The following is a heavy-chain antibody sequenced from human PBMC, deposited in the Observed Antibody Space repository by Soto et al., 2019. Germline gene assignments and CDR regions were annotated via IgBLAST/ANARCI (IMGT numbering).Heavy chain of an antibody. V-gene: IGHV1-69*13. D-gene: IGHD3-3*01. Sequence: ASVKVSCKASGGTFSSYAISWVRQAPGQGLEWMGGIIPIFGTANYAQKFQGRVTITADESTSTAYMELSSLRSEDTAVYYCASPPLRFLERDARGWSDYYYYGMDVWGQGTTVTVSS. CDR3: ASPPLRFLERDARGWSDYYYYGMDV. CDR2: IIPIFGTA. J-gene: IGHJ6*02. CDR1: GGTFSSYA.